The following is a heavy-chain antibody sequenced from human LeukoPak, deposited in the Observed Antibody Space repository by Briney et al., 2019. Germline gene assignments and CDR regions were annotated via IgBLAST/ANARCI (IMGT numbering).Heavy chain of an antibody. CDR3: ARGKVRGQFYYYGMDV. D-gene: IGHD3-10*01. Sequence: ASVKVSCKASGYTFTSYYMHWVRQAPGQGLEWMGIINPSGGSTSYAQKFQGRVTITADKSTSTAYMELSSLRSEDTAVYYCARGKVRGQFYYYGMDVWGQGTTVTVSS. J-gene: IGHJ6*02. CDR1: GYTFTSYY. V-gene: IGHV1-46*01. CDR2: INPSGGST.